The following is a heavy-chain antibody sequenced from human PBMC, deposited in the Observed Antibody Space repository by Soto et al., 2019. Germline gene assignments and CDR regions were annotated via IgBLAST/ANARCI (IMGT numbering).Heavy chain of an antibody. CDR2: IKSKTDGGTT. V-gene: IGHV3-15*01. J-gene: IGHJ4*02. Sequence: EVQLVESGGGLVKPGGSLRLSCAASGFTFSNAWMSWVRQAPGKGLEWVGRIKSKTDGGTTDYATPVKGRFTISRDDSKNTLYLQMNSLKTEDTAVYYCTTEGDWNGLGGYYWGQGTLVTVSS. D-gene: IGHD1-1*01. CDR3: TTEGDWNGLGGYY. CDR1: GFTFSNAW.